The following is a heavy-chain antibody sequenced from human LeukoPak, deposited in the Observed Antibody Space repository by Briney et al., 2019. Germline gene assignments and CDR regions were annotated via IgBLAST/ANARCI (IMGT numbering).Heavy chain of an antibody. Sequence: GRSLRLSCAASGFTFSSYAMHWVRQAPGKGLEWVAVISYDGSNKYYADSVKGRFTISRDNSKNTLYLQMNSLRAEDTAVYYCAREMTWTVASDALDIWGQGTMVTVSS. CDR2: ISYDGSNK. CDR1: GFTFSSYA. CDR3: AREMTWTVASDALDI. V-gene: IGHV3-30-3*01. D-gene: IGHD4-23*01. J-gene: IGHJ3*02.